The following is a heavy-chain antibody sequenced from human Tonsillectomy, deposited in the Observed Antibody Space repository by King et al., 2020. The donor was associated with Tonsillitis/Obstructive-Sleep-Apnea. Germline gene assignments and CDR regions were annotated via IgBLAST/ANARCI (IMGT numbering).Heavy chain of an antibody. CDR2: IWYDGSDT. CDR3: ARSSGSYHFDS. V-gene: IGHV3-33*01. D-gene: IGHD1-26*01. Sequence: VQLVESGGGVVQPGRSLRLSCAASGFTFSSYGMHWVRQAPGKGLEWVAVIWYDGSDTYYADSVKGRFTISRDSSKHTLYLQMNGLRAEDTAVYYCARSSGSYHFDSWGQGPLVTVSS. CDR1: GFTFSSYG. J-gene: IGHJ4*02.